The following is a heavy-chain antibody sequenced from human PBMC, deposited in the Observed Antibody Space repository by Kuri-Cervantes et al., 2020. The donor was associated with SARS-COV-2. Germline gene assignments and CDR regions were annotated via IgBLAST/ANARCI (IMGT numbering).Heavy chain of an antibody. CDR2: IYYSGST. D-gene: IGHD2-15*01. CDR3: ARDQYCSGGSCYDNYYYMDV. J-gene: IGHJ6*03. Sequence: GSLRLSCTVYGGSFSGYSWFWIRQPPGKGLEWIGYIYYSGSTNYNPSLKSRVTISVDTSKNQFSLKLSSVTAADTAVYYCARDQYCSGGSCYDNYYYMDVWGKGTTVTVSS. V-gene: IGHV4-59*01. CDR1: GGSFSGYS.